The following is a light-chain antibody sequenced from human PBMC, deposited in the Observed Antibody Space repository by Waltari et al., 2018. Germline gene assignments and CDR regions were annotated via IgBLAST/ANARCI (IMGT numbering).Light chain of an antibody. CDR3: QQYYSTPWT. CDR2: WAS. Sequence: DIVMTQSPDSLAVSLGERATINCKSSQVLLYKSNNKNYLAWYQQKPGQPPKLLIYWASTRESGVPDRFSGSGSGTDFTLTISSLQAEDVAVYYCQQYYSTPWTFGQGTKVEVK. CDR1: QVLLYKSNNKNY. V-gene: IGKV4-1*01. J-gene: IGKJ1*01.